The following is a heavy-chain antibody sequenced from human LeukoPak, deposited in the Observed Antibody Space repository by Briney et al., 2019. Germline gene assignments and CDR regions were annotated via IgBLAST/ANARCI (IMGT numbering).Heavy chain of an antibody. V-gene: IGHV3-23*01. CDR1: GFTFSSYG. J-gene: IGHJ3*02. CDR2: ISGSGGST. Sequence: TGGSLRLTCAASGFTFSSYGMSWVRQAPGKGLEWVSAISGSGGSTYYADSVKGRFTISRDNSKNTLYLQMNSLRAEDTAVYYCAKDRFGYCGGDCPGEDAFDIWGQGTMVTVSS. CDR3: AKDRFGYCGGDCPGEDAFDI. D-gene: IGHD2-21*02.